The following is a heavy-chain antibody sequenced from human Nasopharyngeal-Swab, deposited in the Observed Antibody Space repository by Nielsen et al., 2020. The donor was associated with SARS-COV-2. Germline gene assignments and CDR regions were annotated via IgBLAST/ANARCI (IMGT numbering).Heavy chain of an antibody. CDR3: AKQPYSSPYYYYGLDV. D-gene: IGHD1-26*01. CDR1: GGSISTYY. J-gene: IGHJ6*02. CDR2: LYNDVST. Sequence: SETLSLTCTVSGGSISTYYWSWIRQSPGKGLEWFGYLYNDVSTIYNPSLRSRVTMSVDTSKNQFSLTLHSVTAADTAVYYCAKQPYSSPYYYYGLDVWGPGITVTVSS. V-gene: IGHV4-59*08.